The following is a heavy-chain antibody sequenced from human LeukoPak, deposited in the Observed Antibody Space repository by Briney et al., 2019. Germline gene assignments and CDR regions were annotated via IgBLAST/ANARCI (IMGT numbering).Heavy chain of an antibody. V-gene: IGHV3-21*01. CDR2: ISRTSEFI. D-gene: IGHD3-16*01. Sequence: SFXIYFMNWVRQAPGKGLEWVSSISRTSEFIHYADLVRGRFAISRDNAKNSVYLQMNSLRAEDTAVYFCAGGGDFDYWGQGILVTVSA. J-gene: IGHJ4*02. CDR1: SFXIYF. CDR3: AGGGDFDY.